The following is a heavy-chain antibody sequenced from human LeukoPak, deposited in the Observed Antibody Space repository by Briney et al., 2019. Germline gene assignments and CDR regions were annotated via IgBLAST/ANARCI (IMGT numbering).Heavy chain of an antibody. J-gene: IGHJ4*02. V-gene: IGHV4-59*08. CDR3: ATVDTAMVTAF. CDR1: GGSISSYY. D-gene: IGHD5-18*01. CDR2: LYYSGST. Sequence: SETLSLTCTVSGGSISSYYWSWIRQPPGKGLEWIGYLYYSGSTNYNPSLKSRSTISVDTSENQFSLKLSSVTAADTAVYYCATVDTAMVTAFWGQGTLVTVSS.